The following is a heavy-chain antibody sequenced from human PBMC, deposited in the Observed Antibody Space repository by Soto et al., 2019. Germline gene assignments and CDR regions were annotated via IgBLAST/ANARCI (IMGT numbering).Heavy chain of an antibody. Sequence: GASVKVSCKASGYTFSRYGISWVRQAPGQGPEWMGWISGFNGNTKESEKLQGRVTLTTDIAANTAHMELRGLRSDDTAVYYCARASAYSTPWSFDNWGQGTLVTVSS. CDR1: GYTFSRYG. CDR2: ISGFNGNT. D-gene: IGHD6-13*01. J-gene: IGHJ4*02. CDR3: ARASAYSTPWSFDN. V-gene: IGHV1-18*01.